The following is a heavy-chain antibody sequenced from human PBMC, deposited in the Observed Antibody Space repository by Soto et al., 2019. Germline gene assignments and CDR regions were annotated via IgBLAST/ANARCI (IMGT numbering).Heavy chain of an antibody. Sequence: EVQLVESGGGLVKPGGSLRLSCAASEFTFANAWMSWVRQAPGKGLEWVGRVKSNSDGGTTDYAAPVKGRFTISRDDSKNTLYLQMNSLEIEDTAIYYCNTCSRGNCYGPVDAWGKGAAVTVSS. J-gene: IGHJ6*04. CDR2: VKSNSDGGTT. CDR3: NTCSRGNCYGPVDA. V-gene: IGHV3-15*01. CDR1: EFTFANAW. D-gene: IGHD2-15*01.